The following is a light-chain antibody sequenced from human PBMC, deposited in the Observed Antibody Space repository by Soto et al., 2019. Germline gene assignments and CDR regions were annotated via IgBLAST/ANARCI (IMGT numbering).Light chain of an antibody. CDR3: QKYNSAPST. CDR1: QAISNY. CDR2: AAS. Sequence: DIQMTQSPSSVSASVGDRVTITCRASQAISNYLAWYQQKPGEVPKVLIYAASTLQSGVPSRFSGSGSGTDSTLTITSLQPEDVATYYCQKYNSAPSTFGPGTKVDLK. V-gene: IGKV1-27*01. J-gene: IGKJ3*01.